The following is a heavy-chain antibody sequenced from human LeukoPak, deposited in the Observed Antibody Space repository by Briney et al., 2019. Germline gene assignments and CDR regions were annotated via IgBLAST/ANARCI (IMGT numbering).Heavy chain of an antibody. CDR2: ISSSGSTI. D-gene: IGHD5-24*01. CDR1: GFTFSDYY. CDR3: ARDLGYKDYVSAFDI. J-gene: IGHJ3*02. V-gene: IGHV3-11*01. Sequence: GGSLRLSCAASGFTFSDYYMSWIRQAPGKGLEWVSCISSSGSTIYYADSVKGRFTISRDNAKNSLYLHINSLRAEDTALYFCARDLGYKDYVSAFDIWGQGTMVTVSS.